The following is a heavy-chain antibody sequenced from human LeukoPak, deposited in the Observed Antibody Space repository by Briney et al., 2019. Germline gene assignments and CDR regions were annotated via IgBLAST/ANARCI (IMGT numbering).Heavy chain of an antibody. Sequence: IYYRRSTHYPPSLNSRVTISVDTSKNQFSLKLSSVTAADTAVYYCARARYDSSGYRFDYWGQGTLVTVSS. V-gene: IGHV4-59*01. CDR2: IYYRRST. J-gene: IGHJ4*02. D-gene: IGHD3-22*01. CDR3: ARARYDSSGYRFDY.